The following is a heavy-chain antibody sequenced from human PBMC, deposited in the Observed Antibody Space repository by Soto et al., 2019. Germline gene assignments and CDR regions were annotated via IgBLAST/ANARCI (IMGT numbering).Heavy chain of an antibody. CDR2: IYYSGST. CDR3: AREKAPLYSSSWYWFDP. V-gene: IGHV4-59*12. Sequence: SETRSLTCTVSGGSISSYYWSWIRQPPGKGLEWIGYIYYSGSTNYNPSLKSRVTISVDTSKNQFSLKLSSVTAADTAVYYCAREKAPLYSSSWYWFDPWGQGTLVTVSS. D-gene: IGHD6-13*01. J-gene: IGHJ5*02. CDR1: GGSISSYY.